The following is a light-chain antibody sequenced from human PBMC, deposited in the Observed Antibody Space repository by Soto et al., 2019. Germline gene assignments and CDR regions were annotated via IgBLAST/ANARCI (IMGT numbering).Light chain of an antibody. CDR2: GAS. J-gene: IGKJ1*01. Sequence: EIVLTQSPGTLSLSPGARATLSCRASQSVSSSNLAWYQQKPGQAPRLLIYGASSRATGIPDRFSGSGSGTDFTLTISRLEPEDFAVYYCQQYGSSPWTFGQGTKVDIK. CDR3: QQYGSSPWT. V-gene: IGKV3-20*01. CDR1: QSVSSSN.